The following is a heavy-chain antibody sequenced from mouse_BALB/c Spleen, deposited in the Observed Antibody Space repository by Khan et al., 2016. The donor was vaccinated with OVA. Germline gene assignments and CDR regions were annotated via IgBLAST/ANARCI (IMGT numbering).Heavy chain of an antibody. D-gene: IGHD1-1*01. V-gene: IGHV3-6*02. Sequence: EVKLLESGPGLVKPSQSLSLTCSVTGYSITSAYCWNWIRQFPGNKLEWMGYISYDGSNHYNPSLKNRISIPRDTSKNQFFLKLNSVTTEDTATXYCARVGVVVPCWYFDVWGAGTTVAVSS. CDR1: GYSITSAYC. J-gene: IGHJ1*01. CDR2: ISYDGSN. CDR3: ARVGVVVPCWYFDV.